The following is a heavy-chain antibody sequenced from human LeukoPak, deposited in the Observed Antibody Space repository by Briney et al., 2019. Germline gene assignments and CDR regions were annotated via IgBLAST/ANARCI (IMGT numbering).Heavy chain of an antibody. CDR1: GLTFSSYA. CDR2: ISYDGSNK. CDR3: ARVSTSYYYDSSVEGSXFXXGMDV. D-gene: IGHD3-22*01. V-gene: IGHV3-30-3*01. Sequence: GGSLRLSCAASGLTFSSYAMHWVRQAPGKGLEWVAVISYDGSNKYYADSVKGRFTISRDNSKNTLYLQMNSLRAEDTAVYYCARVSTSYYYDSSVEGSXFXXGMDVWG. J-gene: IGHJ6*01.